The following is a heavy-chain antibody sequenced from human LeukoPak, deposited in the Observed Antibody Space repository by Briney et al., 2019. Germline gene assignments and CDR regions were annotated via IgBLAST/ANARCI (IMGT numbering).Heavy chain of an antibody. J-gene: IGHJ4*02. V-gene: IGHV1-2*02. CDR1: GYTFTGYY. Sequence: ASVKVSCKASGYTFTGYYMHWVRQAPGQGLEWMGWINPNSGGTNYAQKFQGRVTMTRDTSISTAYMELSRLRSDDTAVYYCARVWETGDQSFDYWGQGTLVTVSS. D-gene: IGHD7-27*01. CDR3: ARVWETGDQSFDY. CDR2: INPNSGGT.